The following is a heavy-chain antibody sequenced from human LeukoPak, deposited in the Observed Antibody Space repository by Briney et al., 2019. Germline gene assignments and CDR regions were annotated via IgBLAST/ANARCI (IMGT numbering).Heavy chain of an antibody. V-gene: IGHV3-7*01. CDR3: ARMKNWGLWDY. CDR2: IKEEVSEK. CDR1: W. Sequence: WMXXVRQVPGRGVEWVANIKEEVSEKYYADSVKGRFTISRDNAKNSLYLQMNSLRVEDTALYYCARMKNWGLWDYWGQGTLVTVSS. D-gene: IGHD7-27*01. J-gene: IGHJ4*02.